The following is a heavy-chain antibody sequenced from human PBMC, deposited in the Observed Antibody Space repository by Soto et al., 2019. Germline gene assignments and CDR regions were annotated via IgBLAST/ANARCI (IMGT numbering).Heavy chain of an antibody. CDR1: GYTFTNYA. D-gene: IGHD5-12*01. CDR3: ARVSGYYLPDY. V-gene: IGHV1-3*01. Sequence: SVKVTCKASGYTFTNYAMHWVRQAPGQRLEWMGWINAGNGNTKYSQKFQGRVTITRDTSASTAYMEPSSLRSEDTAVYYCARVSGYYLPDYWGQGTLVTVSS. J-gene: IGHJ4*02. CDR2: INAGNGNT.